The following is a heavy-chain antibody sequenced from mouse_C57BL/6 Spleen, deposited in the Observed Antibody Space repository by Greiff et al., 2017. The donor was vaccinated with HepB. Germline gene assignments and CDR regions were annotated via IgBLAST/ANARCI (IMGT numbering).Heavy chain of an antibody. CDR3: ARDYGSSYAQDLAY. J-gene: IGHJ2*01. CDR2: IYPGDGDT. CDR1: GYTFSSYW. Sequence: QVQLQQSGAELVKPGASVKISCKASGYTFSSYWMNWVKQRPGKGLEWIGQIYPGDGDTNYNGKFKGKATLTADKSSSTAYMQLSSLTSEDSAVYFCARDYGSSYAQDLAYWGQGTTLTVSS. V-gene: IGHV1-80*01. D-gene: IGHD1-1*01.